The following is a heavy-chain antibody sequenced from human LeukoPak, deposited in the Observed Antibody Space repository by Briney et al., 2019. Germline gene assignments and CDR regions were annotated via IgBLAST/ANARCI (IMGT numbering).Heavy chain of an antibody. Sequence: GSSVKVSCKASGGTFSSYAISWVRQAPGQGLEWMGRIIPILGIANYAQKFQGRVTITADKSTSTAYMELSSLRSEDTAVYYCARIGWELLRFDRFDPWGQGTLVTVSS. J-gene: IGHJ5*02. CDR3: ARIGWELLRFDRFDP. CDR2: IIPILGIA. V-gene: IGHV1-69*04. CDR1: GGTFSSYA. D-gene: IGHD1-26*01.